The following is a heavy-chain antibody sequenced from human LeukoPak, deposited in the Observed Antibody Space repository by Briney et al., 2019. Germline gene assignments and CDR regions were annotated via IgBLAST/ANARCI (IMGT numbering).Heavy chain of an antibody. J-gene: IGHJ5*02. Sequence: SGTLSLTRTVSGASYSSYYWSWIGQPPGKRLARIGYIYYSGSTNYNPSLKSRVTISVDTSKNQFYLKLTSVTAAETAVYYCARHPSVSASGGFGWFDIWGQGTLVTASS. CDR3: ARHPSVSASGGFGWFDI. D-gene: IGHD3-10*01. CDR2: IYYSGST. CDR1: GASYSSYY. V-gene: IGHV4-59*08.